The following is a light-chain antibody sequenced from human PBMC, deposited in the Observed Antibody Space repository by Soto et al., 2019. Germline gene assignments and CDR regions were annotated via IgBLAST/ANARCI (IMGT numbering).Light chain of an antibody. V-gene: IGKV1-33*01. Sequence: DIQMTQSPSSLSASVGDRVTITCQASQDISNYLNWYQQKPGKAPKLLIYDASNLETGVPSRFSGSGSGTDFTFTISSLQPEDIAAYYCQQYDIVPLTFGGGTTVEIK. J-gene: IGKJ4*01. CDR3: QQYDIVPLT. CDR2: DAS. CDR1: QDISNY.